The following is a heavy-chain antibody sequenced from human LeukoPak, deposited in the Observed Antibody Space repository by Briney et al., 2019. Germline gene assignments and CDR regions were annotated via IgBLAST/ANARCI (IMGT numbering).Heavy chain of an antibody. CDR1: GFTVSSNF. Sequence: QPGGSLRLSCAASGFTVSSNFMTWVRQAPGQGLEWVSVIYSGGSTYYADSVKDRFTISRDNSKNMLYLQMNSLRAEDTAVYYCARGGDSLHYWGQGTLVTVSS. CDR3: ARGGDSLHY. V-gene: IGHV3-66*01. CDR2: IYSGGST. J-gene: IGHJ4*02. D-gene: IGHD3-10*01.